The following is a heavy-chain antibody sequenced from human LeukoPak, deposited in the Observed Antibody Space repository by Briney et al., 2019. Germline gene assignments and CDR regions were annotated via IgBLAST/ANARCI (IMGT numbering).Heavy chain of an antibody. D-gene: IGHD3-3*01. CDR2: IRSKANSYAT. CDR3: TTARKDPTDYDFWSGHGPYYYMDV. V-gene: IGHV3-73*01. J-gene: IGHJ6*03. Sequence: PGGSLRLSCAASGFTFSGSAMHWVRQASGKGLEWVGRIRSKANSYATAYAASVKGRFTISRDDPKNTAYLQMNSLKTEDTAVYYCTTARKDPTDYDFWSGHGPYYYMDVWGKGTTVTVSS. CDR1: GFTFSGSA.